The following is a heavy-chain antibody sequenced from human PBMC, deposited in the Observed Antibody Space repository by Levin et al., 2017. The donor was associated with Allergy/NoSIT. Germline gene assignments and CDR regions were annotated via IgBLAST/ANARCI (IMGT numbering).Heavy chain of an antibody. V-gene: IGHV1-18*01. CDR3: AREQGQYCSSTSCFHGMDG. CDR2: ISAYNGNT. D-gene: IGHD2-2*01. J-gene: IGHJ6*02. CDR1: GYSFTSYG. Sequence: GESLKISCKASGYSFTSYGISWVRQAPGQGLEWMGWISAYNGNTNYAQNLQGRVTMTTDTSTSTAYMELRSLRSDDTAFYYCAREQGQYCSSTSCFHGMDGWGQGTTVTVSS.